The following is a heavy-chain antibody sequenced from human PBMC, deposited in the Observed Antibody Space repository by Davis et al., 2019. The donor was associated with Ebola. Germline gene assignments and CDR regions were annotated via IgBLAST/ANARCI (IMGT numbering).Heavy chain of an antibody. V-gene: IGHV4-59*01. CDR3: ARCSGGSCEFGLDY. J-gene: IGHJ4*02. CDR2: IYYSGST. CDR1: GGSISSYY. Sequence: MPSETLSPTCTVSGGSISSYYWSWIRQPPGKGLEWIGYIYYSGSTNYNPSLKSRVTISLDTSKNQFSLKLSSVTAADTAVYYCARCSGGSCEFGLDYWGQGTLVTVSS. D-gene: IGHD2-15*01.